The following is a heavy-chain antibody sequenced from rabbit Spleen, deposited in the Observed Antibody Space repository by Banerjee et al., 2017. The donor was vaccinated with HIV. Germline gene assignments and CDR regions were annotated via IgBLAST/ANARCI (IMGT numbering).Heavy chain of an antibody. Sequence: QSLEESGGDLVKPEGSLTLTCKASGFSFSDRDVMCWVRQAPGKGLEWIACINTATGKAVYASWVNGRFTISKTSSTTVTLQMTSLTVADTATYFCARDAAGREDFNLWGPGTLVTVS. J-gene: IGHJ4*01. CDR2: INTATGKA. D-gene: IGHD4-2*01. V-gene: IGHV1S40*01. CDR1: GFSFSDRDV. CDR3: ARDAAGREDFNL.